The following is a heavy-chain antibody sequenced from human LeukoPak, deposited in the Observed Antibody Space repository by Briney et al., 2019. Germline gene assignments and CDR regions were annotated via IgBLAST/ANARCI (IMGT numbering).Heavy chain of an antibody. D-gene: IGHD5-12*01. J-gene: IGHJ4*02. CDR1: GFTFNSYV. CDR3: ASGPSGYHNT. V-gene: IGHV3-30*02. Sequence: PGGSLRLSCAASGFTFNSYVMHWVRQAPGKGLEWVAFIRYDGSNKYYADKGRFTISRDNSKNTLYLQMNSLRAEDTAVYYCASGPSGYHNTGGQGTLVTVSS. CDR2: IRYDGSNK.